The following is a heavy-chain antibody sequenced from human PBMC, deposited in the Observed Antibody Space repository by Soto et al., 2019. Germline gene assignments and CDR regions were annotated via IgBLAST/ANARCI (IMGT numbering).Heavy chain of an antibody. V-gene: IGHV1-18*01. CDR3: ARDGVDTATGYYYGMDV. CDR2: ISAYNGNT. CDR1: GYTFTSYG. D-gene: IGHD5-18*01. J-gene: IGHJ6*02. Sequence: QVQLVQSGAEVKKPGASVKVSCKASGYTFTSYGISWVRQAPGQGLEWMGWISAYNGNTNYAQKLQGRVTMTTDTSKSTAYRELGSLRSDDTAVYYCARDGVDTATGYYYGMDVWGQGTTVTVSS.